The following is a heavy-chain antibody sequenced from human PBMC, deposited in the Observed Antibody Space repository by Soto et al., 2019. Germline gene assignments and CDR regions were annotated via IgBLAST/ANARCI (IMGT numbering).Heavy chain of an antibody. CDR1: GFTFNKYG. CDR3: AKDLRIAARYDYYGVDV. V-gene: IGHV3-30*18. Sequence: GGSLRLSCAASGFTFNKYGMHWVRQAPGKGLEWVAVISYDGSNKYYADSVKGRFTISRDNSMNTLYLQMNSLRAEDTAVYYCAKDLRIAARYDYYGVDVWGQGTTVTVSS. J-gene: IGHJ6*02. D-gene: IGHD6-6*01. CDR2: ISYDGSNK.